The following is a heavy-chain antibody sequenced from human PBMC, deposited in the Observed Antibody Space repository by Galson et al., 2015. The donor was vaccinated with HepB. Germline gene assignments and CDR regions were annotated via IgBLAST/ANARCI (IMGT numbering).Heavy chain of an antibody. V-gene: IGHV1-18*01. CDR2: ISAYNGNT. CDR3: ARVYCSSTSRYDRFYY. J-gene: IGHJ4*02. Sequence: SVKVSCKASGYTFTSYGISWVRQAPGQGLEWMGWISAYNGNTNYAQKLQGRVTMTTDTSTSTAYMELRSLRSDDTAVYYCARVYCSSTSRYDRFYYWGQGTLVTVSS. CDR1: GYTFTSYG. D-gene: IGHD2-2*01.